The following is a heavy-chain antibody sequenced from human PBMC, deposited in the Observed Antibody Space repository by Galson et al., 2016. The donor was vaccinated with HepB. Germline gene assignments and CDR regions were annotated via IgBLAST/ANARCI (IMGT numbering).Heavy chain of an antibody. V-gene: IGHV3-30*14. Sequence: SLRLSCAASGFRFTTYAMYWVRQAPGQGLEWVATITYDGNNTFYGDNLQGRITISRDDSKYTLSLQMISLRPEDTAVYFCARVRYASLVVPGNPIDYWGQGALVTVSS. CDR2: ITYDGNNT. CDR1: GFRFTTYA. D-gene: IGHD2-8*02. J-gene: IGHJ4*02. CDR3: ARVRYASLVVPGNPIDY.